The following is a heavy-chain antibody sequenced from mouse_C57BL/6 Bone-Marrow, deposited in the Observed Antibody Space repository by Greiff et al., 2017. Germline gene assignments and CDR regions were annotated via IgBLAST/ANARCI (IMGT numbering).Heavy chain of an antibody. CDR1: GYTFTSYW. J-gene: IGHJ1*03. CDR2: IYPGSGST. CDR3: EQSAEYYGSSYWYFEV. V-gene: IGHV1-55*01. Sequence: QVQLQQPGAELVKPGASVKMSCKASGYTFTSYWITWVKQRPGPGLEWIGDIYPGSGSTNYNAKFKSKATLTVDTSSSTAYMQLSSLTSEDSAVYDCEQSAEYYGSSYWYFEVWGTGTTVTVAS. D-gene: IGHD1-1*01.